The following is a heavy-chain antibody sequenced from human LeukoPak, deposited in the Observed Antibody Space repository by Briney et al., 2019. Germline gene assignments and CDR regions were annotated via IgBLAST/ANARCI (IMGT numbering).Heavy chain of an antibody. CDR2: ISWNSGSL. D-gene: IGHD2/OR15-2a*01. CDR3: IPHNSNWFNP. Sequence: GGSLRLSCAASGFSFGDFAVHWVRQVPGKGLEWVSGISWNSGSLGYADSVRGRFTVSRDNVNNFLYLQMNSLRGEDTAVYYVIPHNSNWFNPWGRGTLVTVSS. CDR1: GFSFGDFA. J-gene: IGHJ5*02. V-gene: IGHV3-9*01.